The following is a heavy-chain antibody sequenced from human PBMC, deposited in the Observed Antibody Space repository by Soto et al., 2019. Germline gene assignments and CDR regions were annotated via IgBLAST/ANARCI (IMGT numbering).Heavy chain of an antibody. CDR1: GFTFSSYG. CDR3: ARAAGYCSSTSCRRDNWFDP. Sequence: PGGSLRLSCAASGFTFSSYGMHWVRQAPGKGLEWVAVIWYDGSNKYYADSVKGRFTISRDNSKNTLYLQMNSLRAEDTAVYYCARAAGYCSSTSCRRDNWFDPWGQGTLVTVSS. V-gene: IGHV3-33*01. J-gene: IGHJ5*02. D-gene: IGHD2-2*01. CDR2: IWYDGSNK.